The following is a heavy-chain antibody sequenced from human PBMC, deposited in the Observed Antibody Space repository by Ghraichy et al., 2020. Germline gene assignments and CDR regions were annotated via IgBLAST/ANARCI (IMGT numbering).Heavy chain of an antibody. J-gene: IGHJ6*02. D-gene: IGHD4/OR15-4a*01. V-gene: IGHV3-48*02. CDR2: ITSSSRTI. Sequence: SCVGSGFTFSTYNMNWVRQSPGKGLDWVSYITSSSRTIFYADSVKGRFTVSRDNARNTLYLQMSSLRDEDTAVYYCARASMVKRFYYYDGMDVWGQGTTVTVSS. CDR3: ARASMVKRFYYYDGMDV. CDR1: GFTFSTYN.